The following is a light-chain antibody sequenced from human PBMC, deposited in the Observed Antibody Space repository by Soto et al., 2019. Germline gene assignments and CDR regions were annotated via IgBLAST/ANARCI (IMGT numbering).Light chain of an antibody. CDR2: EVN. CDR1: SSDVGANNY. V-gene: IGLV2-8*01. CDR3: SSYVGNNNLV. Sequence: QSALTQPPSASGSPGQSVTISCTGTSSDVGANNYVSWYQQHPGKAPNLMIYEVNKRPSGVPDRFSGSKSGNTASLTVSGLQAEDEADYFCSSYVGNNNLVFGGGTKVTVL. J-gene: IGLJ2*01.